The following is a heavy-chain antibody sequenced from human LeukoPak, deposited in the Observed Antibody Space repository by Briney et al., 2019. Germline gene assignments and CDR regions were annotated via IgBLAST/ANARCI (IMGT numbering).Heavy chain of an antibody. V-gene: IGHV3-30*18. D-gene: IGHD6-19*01. CDR3: AKGIAVAVPDAFDI. CDR2: ISYDGSNK. CDR1: GFTFSSYR. Sequence: PGGSLRLSCAASGFTFSSYRMHWVRQAPGKGLEWVAVISYDGSNKYYADSVKGRFTISRDNSKNTLYLQMNSLRAEDTAVYYCAKGIAVAVPDAFDIWGQGTMVTVSS. J-gene: IGHJ3*02.